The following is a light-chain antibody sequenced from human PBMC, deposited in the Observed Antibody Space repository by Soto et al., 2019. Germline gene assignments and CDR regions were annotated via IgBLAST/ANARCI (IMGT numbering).Light chain of an antibody. Sequence: EIVMTQSPATLSVSPGERATLSCRASQSVSSNLAGYQQKPGQAPRLLIYGASTRATGIPARFSGSGSGTDFTLTITSPQSDAFLVDYGEQDNKCPLSFGGGTKVDIK. CDR1: QSVSSN. CDR2: GAS. CDR3: EQDNKCPLS. J-gene: IGKJ4*01. V-gene: IGKV3-15*01.